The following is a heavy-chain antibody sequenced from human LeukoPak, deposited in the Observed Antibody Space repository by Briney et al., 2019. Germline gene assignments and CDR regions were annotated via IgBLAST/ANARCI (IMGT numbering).Heavy chain of an antibody. CDR1: GFTFSSYA. D-gene: IGHD6-19*01. CDR2: ISGSGGST. CDR3: ANVNWRAVAGLTDY. V-gene: IGHV3-23*01. Sequence: GGSLRLSCAASGFTFSSYAMSWVRQAPGKGLEWVSAISGSGGSTYYADSVKGRFTISRDNSKNTLYLQMNSLRAEDTAVYYCANVNWRAVAGLTDYWGQGTLVTVSS. J-gene: IGHJ4*02.